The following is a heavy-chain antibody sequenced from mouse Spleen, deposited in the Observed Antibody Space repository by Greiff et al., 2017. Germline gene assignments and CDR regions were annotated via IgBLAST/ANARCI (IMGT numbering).Heavy chain of an antibody. Sequence: EVKLMESGPGLVKPSQSLSLTCSVTGYSITSGYYWNWIRQFPGNKLEWMGYISYDGSNNYNPSLKNRISITRDTSKNQFFLKLNSVTTEDTATYYCAREDGNPAWFAYWGQGTLVTVSA. D-gene: IGHD2-1*01. CDR3: AREDGNPAWFAY. CDR2: ISYDGSN. J-gene: IGHJ3*01. V-gene: IGHV3-6*01. CDR1: GYSITSGYY.